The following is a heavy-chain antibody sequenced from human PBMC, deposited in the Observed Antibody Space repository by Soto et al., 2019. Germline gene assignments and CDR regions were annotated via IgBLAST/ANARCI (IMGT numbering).Heavy chain of an antibody. Sequence: SETLSVTCTVSGGSMISYYWSWIRQTPGKGLEWIGFIYYAGSTNYSPSFQGHVTISADKSITTAYLQWSSLKASDTAMYYCARHVMGARGWVDEPLWGQGTLVTV. J-gene: IGHJ4*02. V-gene: IGHV4-59*08. CDR3: ARHVMGARGWVDEPL. CDR2: IYYAGST. D-gene: IGHD1-26*01. CDR1: GGSMISYY.